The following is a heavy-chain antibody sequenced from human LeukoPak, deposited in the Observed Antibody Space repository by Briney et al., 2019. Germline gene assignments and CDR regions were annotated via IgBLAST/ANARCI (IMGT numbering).Heavy chain of an antibody. J-gene: IGHJ4*02. CDR2: IIPIFGTA. CDR3: ASGYYYDSSGYCDY. V-gene: IGHV1-69*05. CDR1: GGTFSSYA. D-gene: IGHD3-22*01. Sequence: GASVKVSCKAFGGTFSSYAISWVRQAPGQGLEWMGRIIPIFGTANYAQKFQGRVTITTDESTSTAYMELSSLRSEDTAVYYCASGYYYDSSGYCDYWGQGTLVTVSS.